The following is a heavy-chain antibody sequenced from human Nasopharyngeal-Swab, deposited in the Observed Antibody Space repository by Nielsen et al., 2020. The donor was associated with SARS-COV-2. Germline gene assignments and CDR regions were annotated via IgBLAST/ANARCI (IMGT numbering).Heavy chain of an antibody. V-gene: IGHV3-7*01. CDR1: QFAFGNYW. CDR2: IKQDGGEK. D-gene: IGHD1-26*01. Sequence: GGSLRLSCVVSQFAFGNYWMSWVRQAPGKGPEWVANIKQDGGEKYYVDSVKGRFTISRDNAKNSLYLQMNSLRAEDTAVYHCVTGGSYYVYWGQGTLVTVSS. J-gene: IGHJ4*02. CDR3: VTGGSYYVY.